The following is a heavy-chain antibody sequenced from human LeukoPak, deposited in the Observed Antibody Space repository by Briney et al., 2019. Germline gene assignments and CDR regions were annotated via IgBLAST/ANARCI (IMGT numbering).Heavy chain of an antibody. J-gene: IGHJ5*02. CDR1: GFTVSSNS. CDR2: IYSDNA. V-gene: IGHV3-53*01. CDR3: ARDAGTSKMYYDILTGFGGFDP. D-gene: IGHD3-9*01. Sequence: GGSLRLSCTVSGFTVSSNSMSWVRQAPGKGLEWVSFIYSDNAHYSDSVKGRFTISRDNSKNTLYLQMNSLRAEDTAVYYCARDAGTSKMYYDILTGFGGFDPWGQGTLVTVSS.